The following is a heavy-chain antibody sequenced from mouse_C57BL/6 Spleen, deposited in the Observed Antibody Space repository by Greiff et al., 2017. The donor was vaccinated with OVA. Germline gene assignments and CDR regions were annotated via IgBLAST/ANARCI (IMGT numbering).Heavy chain of an antibody. CDR1: GYTFTDYN. CDR2: INPNNGGT. J-gene: IGHJ4*01. D-gene: IGHD1-1*01. Sequence: VQLKESGPELVKPGASVKMSCKASGYTFTDYNMHWVKQSHGKSLEWIGYINPNNGGTSYNQKFKGKATLTVNKSSSTAYMELRSLTSEDSAVYYCARDGSSPYAMDYWGQGTSVTVSS. V-gene: IGHV1-22*01. CDR3: ARDGSSPYAMDY.